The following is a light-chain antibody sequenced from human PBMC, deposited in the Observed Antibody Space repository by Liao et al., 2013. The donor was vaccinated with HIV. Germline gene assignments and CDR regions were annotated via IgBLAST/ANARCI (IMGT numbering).Light chain of an antibody. J-gene: IGLJ2*01. CDR1: RLGEKY. CDR3: QAWDSSADVV. CDR2: QDA. Sequence: SFELTQPPSVSVSPGQTATITCSGDRLGEKYVSWYQQKPGQSPVLILYQDANRPSGIPERFSGSNSGNTATLTISATQPLDEADYFCQAWDSSADVVFGGGTRLTVL. V-gene: IGLV3-1*01.